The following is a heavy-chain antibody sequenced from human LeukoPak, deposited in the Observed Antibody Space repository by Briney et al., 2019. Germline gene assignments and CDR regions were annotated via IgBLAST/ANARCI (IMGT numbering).Heavy chain of an antibody. CDR2: ISSGTNTI. CDR3: ARVRAGAYTDV. J-gene: IGHJ6*03. CDR1: GFTLSNYY. Sequence: QTGGSLRLSCAASGFTLSNYYINWVRQAPGKGLEWVSYISSGTNTIYDADSVKGRFTISRDNAKNSLYLQMNSLRAEDTAVYYCARVRAGAYTDVWGNGTTVTVSS. D-gene: IGHD6-19*01. V-gene: IGHV3-48*01.